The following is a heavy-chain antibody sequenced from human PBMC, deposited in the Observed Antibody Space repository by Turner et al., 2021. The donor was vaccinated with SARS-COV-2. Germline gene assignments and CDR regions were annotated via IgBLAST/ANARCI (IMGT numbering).Heavy chain of an antibody. CDR1: GFTFSSYA. V-gene: IGHV3-30-3*01. Sequence: QVQLVESGGGVVQPGMSLRLSCAASGFTFSSYAMHWVRQAPGKGLEWVAVISYDGSNKYYADSVKGRFTISRDNSKNTLYLQMNSLRAEDTAVYYCARVRSGNYHPRMGFDPWGQGTLVTVSS. D-gene: IGHD1-26*01. CDR3: ARVRSGNYHPRMGFDP. CDR2: ISYDGSNK. J-gene: IGHJ5*02.